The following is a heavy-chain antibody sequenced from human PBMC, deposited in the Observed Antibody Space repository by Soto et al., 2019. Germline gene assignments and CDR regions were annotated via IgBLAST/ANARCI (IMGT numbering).Heavy chain of an antibody. CDR2: IIPIFGTA. D-gene: IGHD3-22*01. CDR1: GGTFSSYA. Sequence: QVQLVQSGAEVKKPGSSVKVSCKTSGGTFSSYAISWVRQAPGQGLEWMGGIIPIFGTANYAQKFQGRVTITADESTSTAYMELSSLRSEDTAVYYCARSRSNYYDSRGYYYSTFDYWGQGTLVIVSS. CDR3: ARSRSNYYDSRGYYYSTFDY. J-gene: IGHJ4*02. V-gene: IGHV1-69*12.